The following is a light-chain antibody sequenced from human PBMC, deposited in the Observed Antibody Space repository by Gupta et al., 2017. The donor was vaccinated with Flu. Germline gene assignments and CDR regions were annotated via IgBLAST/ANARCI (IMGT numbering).Light chain of an antibody. V-gene: IGKV2-28*01. CDR3: MQALQTPRT. CDR2: LGS. Sequence: EIVMCQSPLSLPVTPGETASISCRSSQSLLHSNGYNYLDWYLQKPGQSPQLLIYLGSNRASGVPDRFSGSGSGTDFTLKISRVEAEDVGVYYCMQALQTPRTFGQGTKVEIK. J-gene: IGKJ1*01. CDR1: QSLLHSNGYNY.